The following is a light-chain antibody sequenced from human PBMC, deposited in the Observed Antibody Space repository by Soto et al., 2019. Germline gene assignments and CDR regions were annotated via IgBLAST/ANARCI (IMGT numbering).Light chain of an antibody. J-gene: IGKJ4*01. CDR2: AAS. Sequence: DIQMTQSPSSLSASVGDRVTITCRASQSISSYLNWYQQKPGKAPKLLIYAASSLQSGVRSRFSGSGSGTDFTLTSSSLQPEDFATYYCQQSYSTPRLTFGGGTKVEIK. V-gene: IGKV1-39*01. CDR1: QSISSY. CDR3: QQSYSTPRLT.